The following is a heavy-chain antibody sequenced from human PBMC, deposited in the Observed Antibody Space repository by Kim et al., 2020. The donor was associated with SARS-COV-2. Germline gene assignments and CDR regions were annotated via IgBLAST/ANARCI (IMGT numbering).Heavy chain of an antibody. V-gene: IGHV1-24*01. CDR3: TSDYRGDHHRIFDF. CDR1: GFTLSELS. Sequence: ASVKVSCKVFGFTLSELSMHWVRQAPGKGLEWMGGFDPEDGATTYAQKLKGRVTFTEDTSADTAYMELTSQKFDDTAVYYCTSDYRGDHHRIFDFWGQG. J-gene: IGHJ4*02. CDR2: FDPEDGAT. D-gene: IGHD4-4*01.